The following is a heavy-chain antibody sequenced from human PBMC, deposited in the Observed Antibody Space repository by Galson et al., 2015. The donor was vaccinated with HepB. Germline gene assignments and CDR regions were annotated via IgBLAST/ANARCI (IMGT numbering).Heavy chain of an antibody. J-gene: IGHJ4*02. D-gene: IGHD1-26*01. Sequence: SLRLSCAASGFTFSNAWMSWVRQAPGKGLEWVGRIKSKTDGGTTDYAAPVKGRFTISRDDSKNTLYLQMNSLKTEDTAVYYCTTDMYIDDSGSGGYYFDYWGQGTLVTVSS. CDR1: GFTFSNAW. CDR2: IKSKTDGGTT. V-gene: IGHV3-15*01. CDR3: TTDMYIDDSGSGGYYFDY.